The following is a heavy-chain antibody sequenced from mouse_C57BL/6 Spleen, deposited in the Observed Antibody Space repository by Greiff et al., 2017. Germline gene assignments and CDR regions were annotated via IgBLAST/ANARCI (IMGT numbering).Heavy chain of an antibody. CDR3: ARQGDWDGDFDY. D-gene: IGHD4-1*01. CDR2: ISSGGSYT. CDR1: GFTFSSYG. V-gene: IGHV5-6*02. J-gene: IGHJ2*01. Sequence: EVKLVESGGDLVKPGGSLKLSCAASGFTFSSYGMSWVRQTPDKRLEWVATISSGGSYTYYPDSVKGRFTISRDTAKNTLYLQMSSLKSEDTAMYYCARQGDWDGDFDYWGQGTTLTVSS.